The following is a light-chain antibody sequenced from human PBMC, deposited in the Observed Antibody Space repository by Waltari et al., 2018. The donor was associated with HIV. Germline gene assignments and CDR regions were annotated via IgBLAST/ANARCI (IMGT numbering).Light chain of an antibody. CDR2: SNN. J-gene: IGLJ3*02. CDR1: SSNLGSTT. Sequence: QSVLTQPPSASGTPGQRVTISCSGSSSNLGSTTVNWYQQLPGTAPKLLIYSNNQRPSGVPDRFSGSKSGTSASLAISGLQSEDEADYYCATWDDSLNGRWVFGGGTKLTVL. V-gene: IGLV1-44*01. CDR3: ATWDDSLNGRWV.